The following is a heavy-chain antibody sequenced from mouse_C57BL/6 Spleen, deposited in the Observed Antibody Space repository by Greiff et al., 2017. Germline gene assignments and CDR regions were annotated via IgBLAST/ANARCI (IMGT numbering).Heavy chain of an antibody. CDR3: ARDTTVVAPYFDY. CDR2: IYPGSGST. Sequence: QVQLQQPGAELVKPGASVKMSCKASGYTFTSYWITWVKQRPGQGLEWIGDIYPGSGSTNYNEKFKSKATLTVDTSSRTAYMQRSSLTSEDSAVYYCARDTTVVAPYFDYWGQGTTLTVSS. V-gene: IGHV1-55*01. J-gene: IGHJ2*01. CDR1: GYTFTSYW. D-gene: IGHD1-1*01.